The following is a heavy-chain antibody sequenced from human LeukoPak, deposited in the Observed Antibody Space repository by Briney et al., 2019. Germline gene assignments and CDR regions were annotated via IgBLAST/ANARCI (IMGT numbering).Heavy chain of an antibody. J-gene: IGHJ6*03. Sequence: ASVKVSCKASGGTFSSYAISWVRQAPGQGLEWMGGIIPIFGTANYAQKFQGRVTITTDESTSTAYMELSSLRSEDTAVYYCARDGLLAGGNSRLTNYYYYMDVWGKGTTVTVSS. CDR2: IIPIFGTA. D-gene: IGHD4-23*01. CDR3: ARDGLLAGGNSRLTNYYYYMDV. V-gene: IGHV1-69*05. CDR1: GGTFSSYA.